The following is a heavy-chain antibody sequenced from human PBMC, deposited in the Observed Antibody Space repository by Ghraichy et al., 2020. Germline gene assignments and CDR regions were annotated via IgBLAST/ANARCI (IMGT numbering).Heavy chain of an antibody. CDR2: IVVGSGNT. J-gene: IGHJ6*03. CDR1: GFTFTSSA. Sequence: SVKVSCKASGFTFTSSAMQWVRQARGQRLEWIGWIVVGSGNTNYAQKFQERVTITRDMSTSTAYMELSSLRSEDTAVYYCAAELRDGSGYMDVWGKGTTVTVSS. D-gene: IGHD4-17*01. CDR3: AAELRDGSGYMDV. V-gene: IGHV1-58*02.